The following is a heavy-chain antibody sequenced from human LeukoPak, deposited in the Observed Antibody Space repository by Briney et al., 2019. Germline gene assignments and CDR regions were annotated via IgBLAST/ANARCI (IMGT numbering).Heavy chain of an antibody. D-gene: IGHD3-22*01. Sequence: GGSLRLSCAASGFTFSSYAMSWVRQAPGKGLEWVSAISGSGGSTYYADSVKGRFTISRDNSKNTLYLQMNSPRAEDTAVYYCAKGTYDSSGYPEPFDYWGQGTLVTVSS. CDR3: AKGTYDSSGYPEPFDY. V-gene: IGHV3-23*01. CDR2: ISGSGGST. J-gene: IGHJ4*02. CDR1: GFTFSSYA.